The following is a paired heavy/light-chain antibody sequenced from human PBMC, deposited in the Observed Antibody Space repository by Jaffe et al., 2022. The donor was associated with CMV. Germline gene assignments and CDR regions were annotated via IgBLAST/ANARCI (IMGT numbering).Light chain of an antibody. Sequence: EIVLTQSPATLSLSPGERATLSCRASQSVSSYLAWYQQKPGQAPRLLIYDASNRATGIPARFSGSGSGTDFTLTISSLEPEDFAVYYCQQRSNWPDLTFGGGTKVEIK. CDR1: QSVSSY. V-gene: IGKV3-11*01. CDR2: DAS. CDR3: QQRSNWPDLT. J-gene: IGKJ4*01.
Heavy chain of an antibody. J-gene: IGHJ4*02. CDR1: GFTFSSYA. Sequence: EVQLVESGGGLVQPGGSLRLSCAASGFTFSSYAMSWVRQAPGKGLEWVSAISGSGGSTYYADSVKGRFTISRDNSKNTLYLQMNSLRAEDTAVYYCASPGYYYDSSGYYYVRSFDYWGQGTLVTVSS. CDR3: ASPGYYYDSSGYYYVRSFDY. V-gene: IGHV3-23*04. D-gene: IGHD3-22*01. CDR2: ISGSGGST.